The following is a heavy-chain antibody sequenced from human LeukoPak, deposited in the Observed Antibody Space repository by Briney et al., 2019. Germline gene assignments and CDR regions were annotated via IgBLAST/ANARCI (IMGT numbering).Heavy chain of an antibody. D-gene: IGHD3-22*01. V-gene: IGHV1-8*01. CDR1: GYTFTSYD. Sequence: GASVKVSCKASGYTFTSYDINWVRQATGQGLEWMGWMNPNSGNTGYAQKFQGRVTMTRNTSISTAYMELSSLRSEDTAVYYCARGGRGITMIVVVPPDYWGQGTLVTVSS. J-gene: IGHJ4*02. CDR3: ARGGRGITMIVVVPPDY. CDR2: MNPNSGNT.